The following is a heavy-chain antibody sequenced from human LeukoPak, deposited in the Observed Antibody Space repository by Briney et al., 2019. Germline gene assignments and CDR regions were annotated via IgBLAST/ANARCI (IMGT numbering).Heavy chain of an antibody. J-gene: IGHJ1*01. Sequence: HPGGSLRLSCAASGLTFSMYAMTWVRQAPGKGLEWVSAISGGGGTTYYADSVKGRFTISRDNSKNTLYLQMNSLRAEDTAVYYCAKKTGGGTYSEYFQHWGQGTLVSVSS. D-gene: IGHD1-26*01. V-gene: IGHV3-23*01. CDR3: AKKTGGGTYSEYFQH. CDR2: ISGGGGTT. CDR1: GLTFSMYA.